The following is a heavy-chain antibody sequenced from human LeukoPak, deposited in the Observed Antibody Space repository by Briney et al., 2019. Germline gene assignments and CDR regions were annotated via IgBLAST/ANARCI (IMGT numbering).Heavy chain of an antibody. J-gene: IGHJ3*02. Sequence: ATVKVSCKASGYTFTGYYMHWVRQAPGQGLEWMGRINPSSGGTNYAHKFQGRVTMTRDTSISTAYMELSRLRSDDTAVYYCARLLVYGGNSDAFDIWGQGTMVTVSS. CDR1: GYTFTGYY. CDR2: INPSSGGT. CDR3: ARLLVYGGNSDAFDI. D-gene: IGHD4-23*01. V-gene: IGHV1-2*06.